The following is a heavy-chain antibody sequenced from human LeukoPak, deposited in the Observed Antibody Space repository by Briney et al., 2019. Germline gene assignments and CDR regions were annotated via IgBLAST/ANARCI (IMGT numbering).Heavy chain of an antibody. CDR1: GLTFSSYS. V-gene: IGHV3-21*01. CDR3: ARGRSIYCSSTSCYHPAFDP. CDR2: ISSSSSYI. Sequence: GGSLRLSCAASGLTFSSYSMNWVRQAPGKGLEWVSSISSSSSYIYYADSVKGRFTISRDNAKNSLYLQMNSLRAEDTAVYYCARGRSIYCSSTSCYHPAFDPWGQGTLVTISS. D-gene: IGHD2-2*01. J-gene: IGHJ5*02.